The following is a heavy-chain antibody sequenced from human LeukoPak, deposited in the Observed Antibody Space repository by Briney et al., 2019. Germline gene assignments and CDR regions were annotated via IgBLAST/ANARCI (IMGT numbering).Heavy chain of an antibody. CDR1: GFTFSGYG. J-gene: IGHJ4*02. CDR3: AKDGSGLIYYFDQ. V-gene: IGHV3-30*18. Sequence: GGSLRLSCAASGFTFSGYGMHWVRQTPGKGLEWVAVISYDGSNKYYADSVKGRFTISRDNSKNTMYLQMNSLRAEDTAMYYCAKDGSGLIYYFDQWGQGTLVTVSS. D-gene: IGHD5-12*01. CDR2: ISYDGSNK.